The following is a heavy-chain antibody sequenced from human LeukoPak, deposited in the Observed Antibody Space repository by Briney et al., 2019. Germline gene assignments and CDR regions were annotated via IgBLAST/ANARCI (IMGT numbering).Heavy chain of an antibody. Sequence: GASVKVSCKASGYTFTSYYMHWVRQAPGQGLEWMGIINPSGGSTSYAQKFQGRVTLTRDTSTSTVYMDLSRLKSGDTAIYYCARDLIDLSYCSSSTCKDAFDIWGQGTMVTVSS. J-gene: IGHJ3*02. D-gene: IGHD2-2*01. CDR3: ARDLIDLSYCSSSTCKDAFDI. CDR2: INPSGGST. V-gene: IGHV1-46*01. CDR1: GYTFTSYY.